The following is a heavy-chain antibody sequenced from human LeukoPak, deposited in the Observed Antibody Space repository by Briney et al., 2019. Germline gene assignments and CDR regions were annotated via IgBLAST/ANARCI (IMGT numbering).Heavy chain of an antibody. J-gene: IGHJ4*02. D-gene: IGHD3-10*01. CDR3: ARGQYYGSGSGGTNVYYFDY. V-gene: IGHV4-4*07. Sequence: SETLSLTCTVSGGSISSYYWSWIRQPAGKGLEWIGRIYTSGSTNYNPSLKSRVTTSVDTSKNQFSLKLSSVTAADTAVYYCARGQYYGSGSGGTNVYYFDYWGQGTLVTVSS. CDR1: GGSISSYY. CDR2: IYTSGST.